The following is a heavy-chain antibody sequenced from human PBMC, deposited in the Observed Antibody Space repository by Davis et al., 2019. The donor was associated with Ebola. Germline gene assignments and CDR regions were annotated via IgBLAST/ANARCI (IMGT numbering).Heavy chain of an antibody. CDR2: IYHSGST. CDR3: ARDSSSAPFDY. Sequence: PSETLSLTCAVSGGSISSGGYSWSWIRQPPGKGLEWIGYIYHSGSTYYNPSLKSRVTISVDRSKNQFSLKLSSVTAADTAVYYCARDSSSAPFDYWGQGTLVTVSS. D-gene: IGHD6-6*01. CDR1: GGSISSGGYS. J-gene: IGHJ4*02. V-gene: IGHV4-30-2*01.